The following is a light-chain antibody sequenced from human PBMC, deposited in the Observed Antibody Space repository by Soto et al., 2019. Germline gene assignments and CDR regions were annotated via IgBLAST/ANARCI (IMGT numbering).Light chain of an antibody. CDR3: NQTYSTQWT. CDR1: QTISNH. J-gene: IGKJ1*01. Sequence: DIQMTQSPTSLSASVGDRVTITCRASQTISNHLNWYQQKPGKAPKLLIYTASSLQRGVQSRFSGSGSGTDFTLTIRSLQPEDFATYYCNQTYSTQWTFGQGTKVDIK. CDR2: TAS. V-gene: IGKV1-39*01.